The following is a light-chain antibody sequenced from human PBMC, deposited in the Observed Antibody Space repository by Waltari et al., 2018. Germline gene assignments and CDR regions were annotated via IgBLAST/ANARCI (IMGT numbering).Light chain of an antibody. CDR2: DAS. CDR1: QGIGSY. J-gene: IGKJ3*01. V-gene: IGKV1-9*01. CDR3: QQLNSYVFT. Sequence: DIQLTQSPSFLSASVGDDVTITCRASQGIGSYLAWYQQKPGRAPKVLIYDASTLESGVPSRFSGSGSGTEFTLTISSLQPEDFATYYCQQLNSYVFTFGPGTKVDVK.